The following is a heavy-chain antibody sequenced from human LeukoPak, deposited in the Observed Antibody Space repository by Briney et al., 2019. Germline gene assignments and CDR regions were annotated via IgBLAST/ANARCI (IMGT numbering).Heavy chain of an antibody. CDR3: ARDRGSGHPFDY. Sequence: SETLSLTCSVSNVSISSGNHYWSWIRQPPGKGLEWIGYIFYSGSTYYNPSLKSRVTISVDTFKNQFYLKLSSATAADTAVYYCARDRGSGHPFDYWGQGTLVTVSS. CDR2: IFYSGST. V-gene: IGHV4-30-4*01. J-gene: IGHJ4*02. D-gene: IGHD3-10*01. CDR1: NVSISSGNHY.